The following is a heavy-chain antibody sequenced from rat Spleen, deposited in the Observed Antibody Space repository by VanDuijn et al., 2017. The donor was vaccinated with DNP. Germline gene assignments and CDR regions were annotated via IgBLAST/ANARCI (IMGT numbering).Heavy chain of an antibody. CDR1: GFTFSDYY. V-gene: IGHV5-20*01. CDR2: ISYDGGST. CDR3: TTFEGTNA. Sequence: EVQLVESGGGLVQPGRSLKLSCTASGFTFSDYYMAWVRQAPTKGLEWVAYISYDGGSTYYGDSVKGRFTISRDNAGSTLYLQMNSLRSEDMATYYCTTFEGTNAWGQGTSVTVSS. D-gene: IGHD1-11*01. J-gene: IGHJ4*01.